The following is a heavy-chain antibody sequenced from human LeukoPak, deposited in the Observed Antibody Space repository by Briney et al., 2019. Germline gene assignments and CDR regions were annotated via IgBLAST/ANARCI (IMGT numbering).Heavy chain of an antibody. V-gene: IGHV5-51*01. CDR3: ARPVAVADLLY. CDR2: IYPGDPDT. J-gene: IGHJ4*02. Sequence: GKCLKISCKGSGYSFTSYWIGWVRQMPGKGLEWMGIIYPGDPDTRYSPSFQGQVTISADKSISTAYLQWSSLKASDTAMYYCARPVAVADLLYWVQGTLVTVSS. CDR1: GYSFTSYW. D-gene: IGHD6-19*01.